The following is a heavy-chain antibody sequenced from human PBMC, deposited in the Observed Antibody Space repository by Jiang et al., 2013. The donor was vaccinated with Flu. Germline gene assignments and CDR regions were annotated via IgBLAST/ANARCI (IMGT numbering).Heavy chain of an antibody. CDR1: GFTFSSYD. D-gene: IGHD6-19*01. J-gene: IGHJ4*02. CDR2: IGTAGDT. Sequence: GLVQPGGSLRLSCAASGFTFSSYDMHWVRQATGKGLEWVSAIGTAGDTYYPGSVKGRFTISRENAKNSLYLQMNSLRAGDTAVYYCARGAVAGTYDYWGQGTLVTVSS. CDR3: ARGAVAGTYDY. V-gene: IGHV3-13*01.